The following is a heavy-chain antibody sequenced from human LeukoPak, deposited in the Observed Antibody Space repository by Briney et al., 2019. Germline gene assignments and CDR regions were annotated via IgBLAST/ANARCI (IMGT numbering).Heavy chain of an antibody. J-gene: IGHJ4*02. D-gene: IGHD6-13*01. CDR3: ARAKYSSSWYYFDY. V-gene: IGHV4-4*07. Sequence: SETLSLTCTVSGGSISSYYWSWIRQPAGKGLEWIGRIYTSGSTNYNPSLKSRVTMSVDTSKNQFSLKLSSVTAADTAVYCCARAKYSSSWYYFDYWGQETLVTVSS. CDR1: GGSISSYY. CDR2: IYTSGST.